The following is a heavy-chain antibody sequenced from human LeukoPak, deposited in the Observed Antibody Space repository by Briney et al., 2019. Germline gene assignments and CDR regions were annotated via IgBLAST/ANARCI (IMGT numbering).Heavy chain of an antibody. J-gene: IGHJ3*02. CDR3: ARDGATVTYDAFDI. V-gene: IGHV3-53*01. CDR2: IYSGGST. D-gene: IGHD4-17*01. Sequence: PGGSLRLSCAASGFTVSSNYMSWVRQAPGKGLEWVSVIYSGGSTYYADSVKGRFTISRDNSKNTLYLQMNSLRAEDTAVYYCARDGATVTYDAFDIWGQGTMVTVSS. CDR1: GFTVSSNY.